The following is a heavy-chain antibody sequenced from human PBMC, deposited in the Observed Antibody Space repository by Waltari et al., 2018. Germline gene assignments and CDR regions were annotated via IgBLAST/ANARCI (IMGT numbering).Heavy chain of an antibody. D-gene: IGHD4-4*01. J-gene: IGHJ6*03. CDR2: VDITGKT. CDR1: GGSISVYF. CDR3: VRRDSRLIGDYFYYYRDV. Sequence: QVQLQESGPGLVKPSETLSLTCSVSGGSISVYFWNWIRQSAGRGLEWIRHVDITGKTHYNPSLKSRVTMSVDTSNKQFYLIHRSVIAAYTAMYFCVRRDSRLIGDYFYYYRDVWGKGTTVTVSS. V-gene: IGHV4-4*07.